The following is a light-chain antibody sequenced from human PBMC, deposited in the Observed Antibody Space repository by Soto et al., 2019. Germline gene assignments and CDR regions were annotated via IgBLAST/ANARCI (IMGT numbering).Light chain of an antibody. Sequence: EIVLTQSPAILSLSPGEKATLSCRASQSVSGSLGWYQQKPGQAPRLIIYDASVRATGIPARFSGSGSGTDFTLTISRLEPEDFAVYYCQQHGNSRTFGQGTKVDIK. CDR2: DAS. V-gene: IGKV3-11*01. CDR3: QQHGNSRT. J-gene: IGKJ1*01. CDR1: QSVSGS.